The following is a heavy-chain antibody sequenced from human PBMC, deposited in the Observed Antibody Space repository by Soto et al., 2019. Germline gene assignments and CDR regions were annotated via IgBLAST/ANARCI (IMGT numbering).Heavy chain of an antibody. CDR3: ASNYGYFDY. CDR1: GGSFSGYY. CDR2: INHSGST. V-gene: IGHV4-34*01. Sequence: SETLSLTCAVYGGSFSGYYWSWIRQPPGKGLEWIGEINHSGSTNYNPSLKSRVTISVDTSKNQFSLKLSSVTAADTAVYYCASNYGYFDYWGQGTLVTVSS. J-gene: IGHJ4*02. D-gene: IGHD3-10*01.